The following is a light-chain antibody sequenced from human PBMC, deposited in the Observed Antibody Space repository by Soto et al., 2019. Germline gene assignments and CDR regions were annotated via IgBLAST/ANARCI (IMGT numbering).Light chain of an antibody. V-gene: IGKV3-15*01. J-gene: IGKJ2*01. CDR3: QQYNNWPPVT. Sequence: EIVMTQSPATLSVSPGERATLSCRASQSVSNNLAWYQQKPGQTPRLLIYGASTRATGIPVRFSGSGSGTEFTLTISSLQSEDFAVSYCQQYNNWPPVTCGQGTKLEIK. CDR1: QSVSNN. CDR2: GAS.